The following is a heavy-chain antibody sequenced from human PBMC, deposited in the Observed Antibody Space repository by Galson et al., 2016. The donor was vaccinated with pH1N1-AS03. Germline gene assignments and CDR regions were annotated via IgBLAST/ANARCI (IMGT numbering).Heavy chain of an antibody. Sequence: LRLSCAASSGYVMNWVRQAPGKGLEWVSGISVSGSDTYYVDSVKGRFTISRDNSKNTLFLQMDSLRAEDTALYYCTAGHYTNFWGQGNLVTVSS. CDR2: ISVSGSDT. D-gene: IGHD3-3*01. J-gene: IGHJ4*01. CDR1: SGYV. CDR3: TAGHYTNF. V-gene: IGHV3-23*01.